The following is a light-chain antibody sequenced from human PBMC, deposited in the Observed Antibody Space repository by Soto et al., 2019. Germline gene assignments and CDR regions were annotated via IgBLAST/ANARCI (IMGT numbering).Light chain of an antibody. CDR1: QSISIY. CDR2: AAA. V-gene: IGKV1-39*01. J-gene: IGKJ5*01. CDR3: QQSYSTPIT. Sequence: DIHMTDSPSSLTASVSDRVTITFRASQSISIYLSCYHQKPGKAPNLLIYAAASFQGGVPSRFIGSGSGTDFTLTISSLQPEDFATYYCQQSYSTPITFGQGTRLEI.